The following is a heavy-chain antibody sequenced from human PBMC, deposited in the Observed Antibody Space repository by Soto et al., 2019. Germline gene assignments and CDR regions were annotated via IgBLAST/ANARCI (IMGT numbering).Heavy chain of an antibody. CDR2: IGTFSGDT. J-gene: IGHJ4*02. Sequence: ASVKVSCKASGYSFLNYDISWLRQAPGQGLEWMGWIGTFSGDTKYALKLQGRVTMTTDTSTTTVYMQLTNLRYDDTAVYFCARGRTTSLGTFDYWGQGALVTVSS. V-gene: IGHV1-18*01. D-gene: IGHD1-1*01. CDR3: ARGRTTSLGTFDY. CDR1: GYSFLNYD.